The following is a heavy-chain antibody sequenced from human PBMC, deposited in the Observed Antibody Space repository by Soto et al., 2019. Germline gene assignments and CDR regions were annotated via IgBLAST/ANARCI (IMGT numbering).Heavy chain of an antibody. Sequence: GASVKVSCKASGYTFTSYAMHWVRQAPGQRLEWMGWINAGNGNTKYSQKFQGRVTITRDTSASTAYMELSSLRSEDTAVYYCAIYRTYYYDSSGYYWPFDIWGQGTMVT. CDR3: AIYRTYYYDSSGYYWPFDI. D-gene: IGHD3-22*01. CDR1: GYTFTSYA. J-gene: IGHJ3*02. V-gene: IGHV1-3*01. CDR2: INAGNGNT.